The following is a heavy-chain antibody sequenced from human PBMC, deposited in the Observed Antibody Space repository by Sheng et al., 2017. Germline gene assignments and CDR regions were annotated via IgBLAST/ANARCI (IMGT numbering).Heavy chain of an antibody. Sequence: EVQLVESGGRLVQPGGPLRLSCAASGFTFSNYAMSWVRQAPGKGLEWVSTISGSGFSTYYADSLKGRFTISRDNSKNTLYLQMNSLRAEDTAIYYCAKGERSFDYLSDYWGQGTLVTVSS. V-gene: IGHV3-23*04. CDR3: AKGERSFDYLSDY. J-gene: IGHJ4*02. D-gene: IGHD3-9*01. CDR1: GFTFSNYA. CDR2: ISGSGFST.